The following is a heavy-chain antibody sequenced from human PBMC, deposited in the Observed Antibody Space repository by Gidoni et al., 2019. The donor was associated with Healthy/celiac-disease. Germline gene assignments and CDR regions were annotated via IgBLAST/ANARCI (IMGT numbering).Heavy chain of an antibody. V-gene: IGHV3-48*03. D-gene: IGHD2-21*02. Sequence: EVQLVESGGGLVQPGGSLRLSCAASGFTFSSYEMNWVRQAPGKGLEWVSYISSNGSTIYYADSVKGRFTISRDNAKNSLYLQMNSLRAEDTAVYYCARVGYGDEFDYWGQGTLVTVSS. CDR1: GFTFSSYE. CDR3: ARVGYGDEFDY. J-gene: IGHJ4*02. CDR2: ISSNGSTI.